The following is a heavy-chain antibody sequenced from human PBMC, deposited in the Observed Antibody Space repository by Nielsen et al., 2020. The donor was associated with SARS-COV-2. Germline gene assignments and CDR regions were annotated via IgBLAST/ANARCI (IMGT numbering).Heavy chain of an antibody. D-gene: IGHD6-6*01. Sequence: VRQMPGKGLEWVANIKQDGSEKYYVDSVKGRFTISRDNAKNSLYLQMNSLRAEDTAVYYCAKAMYSSSSNRLSEYFDYWGQGTLVTVSS. V-gene: IGHV3-7*05. J-gene: IGHJ4*02. CDR3: AKAMYSSSSNRLSEYFDY. CDR2: IKQDGSEK.